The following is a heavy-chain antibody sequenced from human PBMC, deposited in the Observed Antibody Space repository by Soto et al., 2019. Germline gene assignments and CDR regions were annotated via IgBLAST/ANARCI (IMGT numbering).Heavy chain of an antibody. J-gene: IGHJ4*02. V-gene: IGHV3-21*01. Sequence: PGGSLRLSCAASGFTFSSYSMNWVRQAPGKGLEWVSSISSSSSYIYYADSVKGRFTISRDNAKNSLYLQMNSLRAEDTAVYYCARDIAVAAYFDYWGQGTLVTVS. D-gene: IGHD6-19*01. CDR3: ARDIAVAAYFDY. CDR2: ISSSSSYI. CDR1: GFTFSSYS.